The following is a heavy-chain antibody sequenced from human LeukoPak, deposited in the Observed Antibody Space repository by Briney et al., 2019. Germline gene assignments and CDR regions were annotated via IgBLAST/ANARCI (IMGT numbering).Heavy chain of an antibody. D-gene: IGHD2-21*01. Sequence: SETLSLTCTVSGGSISSGDYYWSWIRQPPGKGLEWIGYIYYSGSTYYNPSLKSRVTISVDTSKSQFSLKLSSVTAADTAVYYCARDCGGDCYSAGDYFDYWGQGTLVTVSS. J-gene: IGHJ4*02. CDR2: IYYSGST. CDR1: GGSISSGDYY. CDR3: ARDCGGDCYSAGDYFDY. V-gene: IGHV4-30-4*08.